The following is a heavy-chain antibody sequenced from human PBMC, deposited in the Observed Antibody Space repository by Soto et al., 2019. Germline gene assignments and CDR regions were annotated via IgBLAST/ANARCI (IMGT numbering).Heavy chain of an antibody. CDR2: ISSSSSYI. D-gene: IGHD6-19*01. V-gene: IGHV3-21*01. J-gene: IGHJ6*03. Sequence: GRSLRLSCAASGFTFSSYSMTWVRQAPGKGLEWVSSISSSSSYIYYADSVKGRFTISRDNSKNTLYLQMNSLRAEDTAVYYCANDPVVSRASSCYYYYMDVWGKGTTVTVSS. CDR1: GFTFSSYS. CDR3: ANDPVVSRASSCYYYYMDV.